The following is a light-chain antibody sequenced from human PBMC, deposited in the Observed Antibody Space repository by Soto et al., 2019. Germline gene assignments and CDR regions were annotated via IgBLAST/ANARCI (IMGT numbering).Light chain of an antibody. CDR1: QTVTTN. CDR2: GAS. V-gene: IGKV3-15*01. Sequence: EIVMSQSPATLSVSPGERATLSCRASQTVTTNLAWYKQKPGQAPRLLIYGASIRATGIPTRFSGSGSGTEFTLTVTSLQSEDFEIYYCQQYNGWPPYTFGQGTKLEIK. J-gene: IGKJ2*01. CDR3: QQYNGWPPYT.